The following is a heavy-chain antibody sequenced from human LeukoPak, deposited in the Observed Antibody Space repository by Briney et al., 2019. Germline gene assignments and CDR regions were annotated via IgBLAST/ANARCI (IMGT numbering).Heavy chain of an antibody. V-gene: IGHV3-73*01. D-gene: IGHD3-10*01. CDR1: GFTFSGSA. CDR3: AKVHDSGTYATLDY. Sequence: GGSLRLSCAASGFTFSGSAMHWVCQASGKGLEWVGRIRSKANSYATAYAASVKGRFTISRDDSKNTAYLQMNSLKTEDTAVYHCAKVHDSGTYATLDYWGQGTLVTVSS. J-gene: IGHJ4*02. CDR2: IRSKANSYAT.